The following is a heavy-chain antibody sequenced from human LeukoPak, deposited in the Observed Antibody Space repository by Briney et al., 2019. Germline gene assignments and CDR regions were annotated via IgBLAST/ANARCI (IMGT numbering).Heavy chain of an antibody. Sequence: GGSLRLSCAASGFTFSSYAMSWVRQAPGKGLEWVSAISGSGGSTYYADSVKGRFTISRDNSKNTLYLQMNSLRAEDTAVYYCAKDQVVSPYLFDYGMDVWGQGTTVTVSS. D-gene: IGHD3-22*01. CDR2: ISGSGGST. J-gene: IGHJ6*02. V-gene: IGHV3-23*01. CDR3: AKDQVVSPYLFDYGMDV. CDR1: GFTFSSYA.